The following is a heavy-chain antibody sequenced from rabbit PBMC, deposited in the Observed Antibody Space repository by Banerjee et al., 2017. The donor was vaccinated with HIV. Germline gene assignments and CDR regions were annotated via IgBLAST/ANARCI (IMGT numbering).Heavy chain of an antibody. CDR1: GFSFSNKYV. V-gene: IGHV1S45*01. Sequence: QEQLVESGGDLVKPEGSLTITCTASGFSFSNKYVMCWVRQAPGTGLEWIGCIYNGDGRTYYATWAKGRFTISKTSSTTVTLQMTSLTAADTATYFCAREGFWGPGTLVTVS. J-gene: IGHJ6*01. CDR3: AREGF. CDR2: IYNGDGRT.